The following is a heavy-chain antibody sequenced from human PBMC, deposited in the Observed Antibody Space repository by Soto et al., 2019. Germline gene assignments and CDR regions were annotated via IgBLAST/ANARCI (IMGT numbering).Heavy chain of an antibody. Sequence: SETLSLTCTVSGGSINTFYWSWVRQPAGKGLEWIGRIFRSGSTSFNPSLESRVAMSVDTSKNHFSLNLSSVTAADMAVYYCARDGSYSAYNFAHGIQLWSFDFWGQGALVTVSS. CDR3: ARDGSYSAYNFAHGIQLWSFDF. J-gene: IGHJ4*02. V-gene: IGHV4-4*07. CDR1: GGSINTFY. D-gene: IGHD5-12*01. CDR2: IFRSGST.